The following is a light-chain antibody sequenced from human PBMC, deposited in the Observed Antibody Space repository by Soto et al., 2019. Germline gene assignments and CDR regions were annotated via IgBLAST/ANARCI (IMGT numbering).Light chain of an antibody. CDR2: DAS. Sequence: DIQMTQSPASLSASVGDRITITCQASQDITNYLNWYQQKPGKAPKLLIYDASNLETGVPSRFSGSGSRTDFAFTISSLQPEDIATYYCQQFYNLPLTFGGGTKVAIK. CDR3: QQFYNLPLT. V-gene: IGKV1-33*01. J-gene: IGKJ4*01. CDR1: QDITNY.